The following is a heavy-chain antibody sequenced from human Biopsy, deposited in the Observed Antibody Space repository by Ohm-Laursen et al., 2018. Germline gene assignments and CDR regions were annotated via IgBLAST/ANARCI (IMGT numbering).Heavy chain of an antibody. CDR3: ARDYDTSGYYYVS. Sequence: TLSLTCIVSGGSISNNNYYWGWIRQPPGKGLEWIGSIFYRGSTHYKPSLKSRVNISVDTSKNQFSPKLNSVTAADTAVYYCARDYDTSGYYYVSWGQGTLVTVSS. D-gene: IGHD3-22*01. J-gene: IGHJ5*02. CDR2: IFYRGST. V-gene: IGHV4-39*01. CDR1: GGSISNNNYY.